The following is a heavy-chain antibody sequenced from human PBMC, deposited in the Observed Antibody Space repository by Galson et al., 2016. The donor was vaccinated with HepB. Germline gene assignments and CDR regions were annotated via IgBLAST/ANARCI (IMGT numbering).Heavy chain of an antibody. Sequence: SVKVSCKASGYTFTSYGISWVRQAPGQGLEWMGWIRADSANTNNAQKFQGRVTVTTGTATSTAYMELRSLRYDDTAVYYCARGYDYVWGKYYFDYWGQGTLVTVSS. J-gene: IGHJ4*02. CDR2: IRADSANT. V-gene: IGHV1-18*04. D-gene: IGHD3-16*01. CDR1: GYTFTSYG. CDR3: ARGYDYVWGKYYFDY.